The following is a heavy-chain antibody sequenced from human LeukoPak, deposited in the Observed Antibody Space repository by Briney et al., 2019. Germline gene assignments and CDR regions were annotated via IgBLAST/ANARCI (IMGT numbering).Heavy chain of an antibody. Sequence: KPSGTLSLTCAVSGGSISSSNWWSWVRQPPGKGLEWIGEIYHSGSTNYNPSLKSRVTISVDTSKNQFTLKLSSVTAADTAVYYCARVPRDGYLYYFDYWGQGTLVTVSS. J-gene: IGHJ4*02. CDR3: ARVPRDGYLYYFDY. D-gene: IGHD5-24*01. CDR1: GGSISSSNW. CDR2: IYHSGST. V-gene: IGHV4-4*02.